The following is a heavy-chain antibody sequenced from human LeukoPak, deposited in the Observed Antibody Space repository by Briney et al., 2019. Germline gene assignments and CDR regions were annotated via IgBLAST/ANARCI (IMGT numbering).Heavy chain of an antibody. CDR1: GYTFTSYG. CDR3: VRTRDTAMVDYGDY. CDR2: ISAYNGNT. V-gene: IGHV1-18*01. J-gene: IGHJ4*02. Sequence: ASVKVSCKASGYTFTSYGISWVRQAPGQGLEWMGWISAYNGNTNYAQKLQGRVTMTADTSTSTAYMELRSLRSDDTAVYYCVRTRDTAMVDYGDYWGQGTLVTVSS. D-gene: IGHD5-18*01.